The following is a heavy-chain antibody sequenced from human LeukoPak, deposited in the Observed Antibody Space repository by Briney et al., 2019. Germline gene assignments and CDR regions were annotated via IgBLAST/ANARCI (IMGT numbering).Heavy chain of an antibody. Sequence: SETLSLTCAVYGGSFSGYYWSWIRQPPGKGLEWIGEINHSGSTNYNPSLKSRVTISVDTSKNQFSLKLSSVTAADTAVYYCARNGYDFIVDYWGQGTLVTVSS. J-gene: IGHJ4*02. CDR3: ARNGYDFIVDY. D-gene: IGHD5-12*01. V-gene: IGHV4-34*01. CDR2: INHSGST. CDR1: GGSFSGYY.